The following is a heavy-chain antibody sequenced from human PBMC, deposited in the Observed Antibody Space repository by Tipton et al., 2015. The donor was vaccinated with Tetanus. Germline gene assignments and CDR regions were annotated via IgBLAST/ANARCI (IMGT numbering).Heavy chain of an antibody. D-gene: IGHD6-13*01. CDR1: GFTFSSYW. CDR2: IKKDGSEK. V-gene: IGHV3-7*03. CDR3: AKYSGSWSTFDS. Sequence: SLRLSCAASGFTFSSYWMTWVRQAPGKGLEWVANIKKDGSEKYYVDSVKGRCTISRDNAKNSLSLQMNSLRAEDTALYYCAKYSGSWSTFDSWGQGTLVTFSS. J-gene: IGHJ4*02.